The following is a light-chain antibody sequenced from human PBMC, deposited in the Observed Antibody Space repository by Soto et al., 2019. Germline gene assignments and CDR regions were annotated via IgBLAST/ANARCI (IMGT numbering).Light chain of an antibody. CDR2: EVS. CDR3: SSYTGTSSPLYV. V-gene: IGLV2-14*01. J-gene: IGLJ1*01. CDR1: SSDVGRYNY. Sequence: QSALTQPASMSGSPGQSITISCTGSSSDVGRYNYVSWYQQHPGKAPKLVISEVSNRPSGVSDRFSGSKSGNTASLTISGLQSEDEADYYCSSYTGTSSPLYVFGTGTKVTVL.